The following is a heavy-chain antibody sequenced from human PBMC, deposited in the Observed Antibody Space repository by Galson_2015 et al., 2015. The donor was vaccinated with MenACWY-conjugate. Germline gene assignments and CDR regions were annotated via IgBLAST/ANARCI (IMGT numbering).Heavy chain of an antibody. J-gene: IGHJ4*02. CDR1: GFTFNNYW. D-gene: IGHD1-1*01. CDR2: IKADGSFS. V-gene: IGHV3-74*01. CDR3: ARDNNWSFDS. Sequence: SLRLSCAASGFTFNNYWMPWVRQPPGKGLEWISYIKADGSFSNYADSVKGRFTISTDNAKNMVYLQMDGLGDEDTAVYFYARDNNWSFDSWGQGTLVTVSS.